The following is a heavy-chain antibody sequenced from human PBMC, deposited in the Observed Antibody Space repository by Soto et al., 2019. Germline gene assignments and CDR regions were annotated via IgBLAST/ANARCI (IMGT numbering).Heavy chain of an antibody. Sequence: QVQLVQSGSEVKKPGASVKVSCKASGYSFNSYGISWVRQAPGQGLELLGWISPYDDNTKYAQSLQGRVTMTTDTSTRTAYMELRSLRSDDTAVYYCARGGYYDSSGSRNYHYYGMDAWGQGTTVTVS. J-gene: IGHJ6*02. V-gene: IGHV1-18*01. CDR1: GYSFNSYG. CDR2: ISPYDDNT. D-gene: IGHD3-22*01. CDR3: ARGGYYDSSGSRNYHYYGMDA.